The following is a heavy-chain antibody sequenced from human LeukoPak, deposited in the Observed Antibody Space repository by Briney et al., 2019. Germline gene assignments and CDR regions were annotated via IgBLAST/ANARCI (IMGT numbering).Heavy chain of an antibody. J-gene: IGHJ4*02. Sequence: GASVKVSCKVSGYTLTELSMHWVRQAPGKGLEWIGGFDPEDGETIYAQKFQGRVTMTEDTSTDTAYMELSSLRSEDTAVYYCATAVTVVVPAAMSTGLSSSGYREFDYWGQGTLVTVSS. D-gene: IGHD2-2*01. CDR2: FDPEDGET. CDR1: GYTLTELS. CDR3: ATAVTVVVPAAMSTGLSSSGYREFDY. V-gene: IGHV1-24*01.